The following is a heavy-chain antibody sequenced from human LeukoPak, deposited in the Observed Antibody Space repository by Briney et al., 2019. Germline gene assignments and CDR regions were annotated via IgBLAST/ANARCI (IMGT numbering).Heavy chain of an antibody. CDR3: ARMVVDVTRWFDP. CDR1: GDSMSSSRYS. CDR2: IYHGGST. D-gene: IGHD2-15*01. J-gene: IGHJ5*02. V-gene: IGHV4-30-2*01. Sequence: PSETLSLTCDVSGDSMSSSRYSWSWIRQPPGQGLEWIGYIYHGGSTHYNPSLKSLVTISVDRSRKQFSLNLSSVTAADTAVYFCARMVVDVTRWFDPWGPGTLVTVSS.